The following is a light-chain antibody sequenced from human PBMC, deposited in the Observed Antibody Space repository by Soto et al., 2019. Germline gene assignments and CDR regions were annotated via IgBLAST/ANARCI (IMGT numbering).Light chain of an antibody. CDR1: SSDVGSYDR. CDR3: CSSVGGTIWV. V-gene: IGLV2-23*02. CDR2: EVN. Sequence: QSALTQPASVSGSPGQSIAISCTGTSSDVGSYDRVSWYQHHPGKAPTLMIYEVNKRPSGVSDRFSGSKSGNTASLTISGLQAEDEADYYCCSSVGGTIWVFGGGTKVTVL. J-gene: IGLJ3*02.